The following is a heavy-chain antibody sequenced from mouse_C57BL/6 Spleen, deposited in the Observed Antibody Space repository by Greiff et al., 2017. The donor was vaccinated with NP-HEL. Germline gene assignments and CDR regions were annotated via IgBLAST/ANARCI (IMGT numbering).Heavy chain of an antibody. CDR2: IDPENGDT. V-gene: IGHV14-4*01. Sequence: EVQLQESGAELVRPGASVKLSCTASGFNIKDDYMHWVKQRPEQGLEWIGWIDPENGDTEYASKFQGKATITADTSSNTAYLQLSSLTSEDTAVYYCTTWVRNFDVWGTGTTVTVSS. J-gene: IGHJ1*03. CDR1: GFNIKDDY. CDR3: TTWVRNFDV.